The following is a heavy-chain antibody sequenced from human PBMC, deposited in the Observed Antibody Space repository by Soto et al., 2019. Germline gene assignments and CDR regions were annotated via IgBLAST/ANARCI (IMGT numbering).Heavy chain of an antibody. D-gene: IGHD3-3*02. V-gene: IGHV4-39*07. J-gene: IGHJ4*02. CDR1: GGSISSSDYY. Sequence: RSETLSLTCTLSGGSISSSDYYCSWIRQPPGKGLEWIGEISHRGSTSYNPSLKSRVTISVDAYKTQFSLKLRLVTDADTAVYFCAGGLPVGKGISRYFDFWGQGTPVTVSS. CDR2: ISHRGST. CDR3: AGGLPVGKGISRYFDF.